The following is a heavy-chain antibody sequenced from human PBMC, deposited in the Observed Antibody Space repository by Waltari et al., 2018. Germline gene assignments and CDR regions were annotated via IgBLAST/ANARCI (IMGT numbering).Heavy chain of an antibody. J-gene: IGHJ4*02. V-gene: IGHV3-30*15. CDR2: ISFDGSK. Sequence: QLVESGGGVVQPGRSLRLSCAAPGSSFSNHILHWVRQAPGKGLEWVTAISFDGSKYYADSVEGRFTIAGDNSKSTIFLQMSSLRPEDTAVYYCAREGGTSGYSGYFDDWGQGTLVTVSS. CDR1: GSSFSNHI. CDR3: AREGGTSGYSGYFDD. D-gene: IGHD2-2*01.